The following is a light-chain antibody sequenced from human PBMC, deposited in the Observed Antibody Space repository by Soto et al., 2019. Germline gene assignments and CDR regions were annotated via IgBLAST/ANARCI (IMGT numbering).Light chain of an antibody. V-gene: IGLV1-40*01. CDR2: FNN. CDR3: QSYDGTLGGPT. Sequence: QSALTQPPSVSGAPGQRVTISCIGTSSNIGTGYDVQWYQQLPGAAPKLLIYFNNNRPSGVPDRFSAATSKSVTSAALAITRLQAEDEADYYCQSYDGTLGGPTFGGGTKLTVL. CDR1: SSNIGTGYD. J-gene: IGLJ2*01.